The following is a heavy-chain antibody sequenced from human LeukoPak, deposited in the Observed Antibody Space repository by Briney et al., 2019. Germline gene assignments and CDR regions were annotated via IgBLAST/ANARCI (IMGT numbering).Heavy chain of an antibody. CDR3: ARELDYYYYMDV. J-gene: IGHJ6*03. CDR1: GGSISSSSYY. CDR2: IYYSGST. Sequence: KPSETLPLTCTVSGGSISSSSYYWGWIRQPPGKGLEWIGSIYYSGSTYYNPSLKSRVTISVDTSKNQFSLKLSSVTAADTAVYYCARELDYYYYMDVWGKGTTVTVSS. V-gene: IGHV4-39*02.